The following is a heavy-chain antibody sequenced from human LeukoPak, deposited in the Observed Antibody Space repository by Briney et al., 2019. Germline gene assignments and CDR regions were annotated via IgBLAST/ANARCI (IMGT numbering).Heavy chain of an antibody. J-gene: IGHJ6*03. CDR3: AREQSMEDLGVPAASPDYYYYMDV. Sequence: PSETLSLTCTVSGGSISSSSYYWGWIRQPPGKGLEWIGSIYYSGSTYYNPSLKSRVTISVDTSKNQFSLKLSSVTAADTAVYYCAREQSMEDLGVPAASPDYYYYMDVWGKGTTVTVSS. V-gene: IGHV4-39*07. CDR1: GGSISSSSYY. D-gene: IGHD2-2*01. CDR2: IYYSGST.